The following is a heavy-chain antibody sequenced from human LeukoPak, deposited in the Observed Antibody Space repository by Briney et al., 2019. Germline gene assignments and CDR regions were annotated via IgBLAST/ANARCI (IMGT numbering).Heavy chain of an antibody. Sequence: GGSLRLSCAASGFTFSSSAMSWVRQAPGKGLEWVSAISNNGGYTYYADSVQGRFTISRDNSKSTLCLQMNSLRAEDTAVYYCARGSQTGVAATGFDYWGQGTLVTVSS. J-gene: IGHJ4*02. D-gene: IGHD5-12*01. V-gene: IGHV3-23*01. CDR2: ISNNGGYT. CDR3: ARGSQTGVAATGFDY. CDR1: GFTFSSSA.